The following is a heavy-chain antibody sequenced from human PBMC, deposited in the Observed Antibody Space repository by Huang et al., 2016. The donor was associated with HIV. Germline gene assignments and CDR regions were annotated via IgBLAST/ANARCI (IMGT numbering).Heavy chain of an antibody. CDR1: GFPFSSYA. D-gene: IGHD3-9*01. V-gene: IGHV3-23*01. J-gene: IGHJ6*03. CDR3: AKTSVVLRSFVDDSYFMDV. CDR2: ISGSGGTT. Sequence: EVQLLESGGGLVQPGGSLRLSCGVSGFPFSSYAMSWVRKAPGKGREWVSFISGSGGTTYYTDSVKGRFTISRDNSKNTLYLQMNSLRAEDTAVYYCAKTSVVLRSFVDDSYFMDVWGKGTTVTVSS.